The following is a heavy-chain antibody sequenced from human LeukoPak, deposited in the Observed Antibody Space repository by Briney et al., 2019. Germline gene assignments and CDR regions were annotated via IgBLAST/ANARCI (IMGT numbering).Heavy chain of an antibody. D-gene: IGHD2-15*01. J-gene: IGHJ4*02. CDR1: GFTFSDYW. V-gene: IGHV3-7*01. CDR2: INKDGSEK. CDR3: ATYTQYFGAPGGTDY. Sequence: GGSLRLSCAVPGFTFSDYWMRWVRQAPGKGLEWVASINKDGSEKQYVDSVKGRFTISRDNARNSVYLQMTSLGAEDTAVYYCATYTQYFGAPGGTDYWGLGTLVTVSS.